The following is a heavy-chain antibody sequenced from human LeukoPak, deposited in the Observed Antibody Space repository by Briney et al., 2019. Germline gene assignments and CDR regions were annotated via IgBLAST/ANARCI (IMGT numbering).Heavy chain of an antibody. CDR2: IYHSGST. CDR3: ARESGSSGYLFDY. Sequence: SETLSLTCTVSGGSISSSSYYWGWIRQPPGKGLEWIGYIYHSGSTYYNPSLKSRVTISVDRSKNQFSLKLSSVTAADTAVYYCARESGSSGYLFDYWGQGTLVTVSS. V-gene: IGHV4-30-2*01. CDR1: GGSISSSSYY. J-gene: IGHJ4*02. D-gene: IGHD3-22*01.